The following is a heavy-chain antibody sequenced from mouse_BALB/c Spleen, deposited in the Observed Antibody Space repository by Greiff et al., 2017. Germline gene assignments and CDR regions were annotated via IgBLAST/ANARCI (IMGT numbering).Heavy chain of an antibody. V-gene: IGHV1-12*01. J-gene: IGHJ4*01. D-gene: IGHD2-4*01. Sequence: QVQLQQPGAELVKPGASVKMSCKASGYTFTSYNMHWVKQTPGQGLEWIGAIYPGNGDTSYNQKFKGKATLTADKSSSIAYMELSSLTSEDSAVYYCASYDYDGNYYAMDYWGQGTSVTVSS. CDR1: GYTFTSYN. CDR2: IYPGNGDT. CDR3: ASYDYDGNYYAMDY.